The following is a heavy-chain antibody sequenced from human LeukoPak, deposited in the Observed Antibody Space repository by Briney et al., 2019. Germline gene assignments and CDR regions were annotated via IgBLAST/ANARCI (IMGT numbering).Heavy chain of an antibody. CDR2: MNPNSGNT. CDR3: ASAVVPAAMGLNWFDP. CDR1: GYTFTSYD. V-gene: IGHV1-8*01. D-gene: IGHD2-2*01. J-gene: IGHJ5*02. Sequence: ASVKVSCKASGYTFTSYDINWVRQATGQGLEWMGWMNPNSGNTGYAQKFQGRVTMTRNTSISTAYMELSSLRSEDTAVYYCASAVVPAAMGLNWFDPWGQGTLVTVSS.